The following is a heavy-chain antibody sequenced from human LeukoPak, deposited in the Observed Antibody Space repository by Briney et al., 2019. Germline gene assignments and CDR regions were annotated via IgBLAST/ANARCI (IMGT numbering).Heavy chain of an antibody. V-gene: IGHV4-39*07. CDR1: GGSISSSSYY. D-gene: IGHD3-9*01. Sequence: SETLSLTCTVSGGSISSSSYYWGWIRQPPGKGLEWIGSIYYSGSTYYNPSLKSRVTISVDTSKNQFSLKLSSVTAADTAVYYCARDRRRSYDILTGYPDYWGQGTLVTVSS. J-gene: IGHJ4*02. CDR3: ARDRRRSYDILTGYPDY. CDR2: IYYSGST.